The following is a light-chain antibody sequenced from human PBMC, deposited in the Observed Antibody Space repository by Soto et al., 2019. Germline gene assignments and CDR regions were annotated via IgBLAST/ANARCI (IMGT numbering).Light chain of an antibody. CDR2: LGS. Sequence: DIVMTQSPLSLPVTPGEPASISCRSSQSLLHSNGYNYLDWYLQKPGQSPQLLIYLGSNRASGVPDRFSGSGSGTDFTLKISRVEADDVGVYYGMQAVQTPPEYTFGQGTKLEIK. V-gene: IGKV2-28*01. CDR1: QSLLHSNGYNY. J-gene: IGKJ2*01. CDR3: MQAVQTPPEYT.